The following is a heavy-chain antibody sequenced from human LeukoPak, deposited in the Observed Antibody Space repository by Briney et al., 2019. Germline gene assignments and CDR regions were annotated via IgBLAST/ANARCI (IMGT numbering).Heavy chain of an antibody. CDR1: GGSFSGYY. D-gene: IGHD3-3*01. V-gene: IGHV4-34*01. CDR3: ARDLFSRLRFLEWSGGYFDY. Sequence: PSETLSLTCAVYGGSFSGYYWSWIRQPPGKGLEWIGEINHSGSTNYNPSLKSRVTISVDTSKNQFSLKLSSVTAADTAVYYCARDLFSRLRFLEWSGGYFDYWGQGTLVTVSS. J-gene: IGHJ4*02. CDR2: INHSGST.